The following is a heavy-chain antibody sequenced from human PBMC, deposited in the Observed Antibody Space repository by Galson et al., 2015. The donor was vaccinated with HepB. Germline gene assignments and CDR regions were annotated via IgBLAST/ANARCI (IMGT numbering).Heavy chain of an antibody. D-gene: IGHD1-14*01. CDR1: GYTFTNYS. Sequence: SVKVSCKASGYTFTNYSINWVRQAPGQGLEWMGYISAANGDTKYSQKFQDRVTITSDTSANTAFMELSNLNSEDTAVYYCARNASTGGFDFWGQGALVTVSS. CDR3: ARNASTGGFDF. CDR2: ISAANGDT. J-gene: IGHJ4*02. V-gene: IGHV1-18*04.